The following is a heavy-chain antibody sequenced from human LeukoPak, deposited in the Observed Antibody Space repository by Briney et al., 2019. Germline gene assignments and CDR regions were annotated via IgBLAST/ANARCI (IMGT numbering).Heavy chain of an antibody. D-gene: IGHD4-17*01. CDR2: INHSGST. CDR3: ARGRAVPNFGRKAFDI. CDR1: GGSFSGYY. J-gene: IGHJ3*02. V-gene: IGHV4-34*01. Sequence: SETLSLTCAVYGGSFSGYYWSWIRQPPGKGLEWIGEINHSGSTNYNPSLKSRVTISVDTSKNQFSLKLSSVTAADTAVYYCARGRAVPNFGRKAFDIWGQGTMVTVSS.